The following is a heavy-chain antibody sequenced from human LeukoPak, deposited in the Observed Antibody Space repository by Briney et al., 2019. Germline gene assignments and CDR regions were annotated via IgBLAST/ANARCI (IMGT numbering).Heavy chain of an antibody. Sequence: PGRSLRLSCAASGFTFSDYYMSWIRPAPGKGLEWVSYISSSGTTIYYADSVRGRFTISRDTAKNSLSLQMNSLRADDTAVYFCARDRTDSYSYYGMDVWGQGTTVTVSS. CDR1: GFTFSDYY. V-gene: IGHV3-11*01. CDR2: ISSSGTTI. J-gene: IGHJ6*02. CDR3: ARDRTDSYSYYGMDV.